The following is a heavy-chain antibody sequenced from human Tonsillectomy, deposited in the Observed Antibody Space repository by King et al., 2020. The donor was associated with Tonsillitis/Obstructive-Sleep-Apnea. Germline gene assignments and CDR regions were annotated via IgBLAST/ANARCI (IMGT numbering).Heavy chain of an antibody. CDR2: IYHIGST. J-gene: IGHJ4*02. CDR3: ARRASGSSTLFDY. Sequence: QLQESGPGLVKPSGTLSLTCAVSGGPISSSNWWSWVRQPPGKGLEWIGEIYHIGSTIYNPSLKSRVTISVDKSKNQFSLKLSSVTAADTAVDYCARRASGSSTLFDYWGQGTLVTVSS. V-gene: IGHV4-4*02. CDR1: GGPISSSNW. D-gene: IGHD3-10*01.